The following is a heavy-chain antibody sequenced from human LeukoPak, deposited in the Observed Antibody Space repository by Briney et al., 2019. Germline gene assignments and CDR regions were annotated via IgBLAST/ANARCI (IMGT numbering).Heavy chain of an antibody. CDR3: AKGFLPTSSSSNYVSFDF. Sequence: GGSLRLSCAASGFTVSSNYMSWVRQAPGKGLEWVSLVYSGDTTYYADSVRGRFTISRDDSKNTLYLQMNSLRAEDTAVYHCAKGFLPTSSSSNYVSFDFWGQGTLVTVSS. V-gene: IGHV3-53*01. CDR1: GFTVSSNY. J-gene: IGHJ4*02. D-gene: IGHD6-13*01. CDR2: VYSGDTT.